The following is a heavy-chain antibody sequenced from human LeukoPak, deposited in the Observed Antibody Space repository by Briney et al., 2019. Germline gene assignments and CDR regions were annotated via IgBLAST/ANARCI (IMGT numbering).Heavy chain of an antibody. D-gene: IGHD3-10*01. V-gene: IGHV4-61*05. CDR3: ARGRGHQDY. J-gene: IGHJ4*02. CDR1: GGSISSSSYY. CDR2: IYYSGST. Sequence: PSETLSLTCTVSGGSISSSSYYWGWIRQPPGKGLEWIGYIYYSGSTNYNPSLKSRVTISVDTSKNQFSLKLSSVTAADTAVYYCARGRGHQDYWGQGALVTVSS.